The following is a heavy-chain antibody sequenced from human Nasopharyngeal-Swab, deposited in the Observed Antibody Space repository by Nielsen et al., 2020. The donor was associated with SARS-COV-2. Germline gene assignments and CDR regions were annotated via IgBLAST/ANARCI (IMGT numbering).Heavy chain of an antibody. V-gene: IGHV3-74*01. D-gene: IGHD3-10*01. CDR2: IDVGGIST. Sequence: VCHAPGKGLVWVSHIDVGGISTNYADSVQGRFTISRDNAKNTLSLQMNSLRDEDSAIYYCTRGGFSHSMDVWGQGTTVTVSS. J-gene: IGHJ6*02. CDR3: TRGGFSHSMDV.